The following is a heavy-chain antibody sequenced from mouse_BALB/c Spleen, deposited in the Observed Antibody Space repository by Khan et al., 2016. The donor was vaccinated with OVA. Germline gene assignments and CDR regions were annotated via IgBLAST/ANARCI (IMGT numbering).Heavy chain of an antibody. J-gene: IGHJ3*01. CDR1: GYSITSGYF. V-gene: IGHV3-6*02. CDR2: IRYDGNS. Sequence: EVKLLESGPGLVKPSQSLSLTCSVTGYSITSGYFWNWIRQFPGSKLEWMGYIRYDGNSNYNPSLKNRISITRDTSKNQFFLKLNSVTPEDTATYYCARGGSSGPAWFAYWGQGTLVTVSA. CDR3: ARGGSSGPAWFAY. D-gene: IGHD3-1*01.